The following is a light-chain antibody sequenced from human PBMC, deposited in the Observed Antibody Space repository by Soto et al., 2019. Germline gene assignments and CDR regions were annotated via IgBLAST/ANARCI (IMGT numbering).Light chain of an antibody. J-gene: IGLJ2*01. CDR2: YDS. Sequence: SYELTQPPSVSVAPGKTPRITCGGNNIGSKSVHWYQQKPGQAPVLVIYYDSDRPSGIPERFSGSNSGNTATLTISRVEAGDEADYYCQVWDSSSDHPFGGGTKLTVL. V-gene: IGLV3-21*04. CDR3: QVWDSSSDHP. CDR1: NIGSKS.